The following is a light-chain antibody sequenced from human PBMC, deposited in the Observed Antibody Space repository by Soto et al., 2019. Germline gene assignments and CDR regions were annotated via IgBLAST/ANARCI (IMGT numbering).Light chain of an antibody. Sequence: QAVVTQEPSFSVSPGGTVTLTCGLSSGSVSTGHFPSWYQQTPGQAPRPLIYGTNSRSSGVPDRFSGSILGTKAALTITGAHADDESDYYCVLYMGGGTYVFGAGTKLTVL. CDR3: VLYMGGGTYV. J-gene: IGLJ1*01. CDR1: SGSVSTGHF. CDR2: GTN. V-gene: IGLV8-61*01.